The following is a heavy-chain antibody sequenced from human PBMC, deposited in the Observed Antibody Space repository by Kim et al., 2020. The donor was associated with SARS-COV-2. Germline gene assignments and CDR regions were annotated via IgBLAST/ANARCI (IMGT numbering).Heavy chain of an antibody. J-gene: IGHJ1*01. V-gene: IGHV3-7*01. CDR3: ARDRWLPRYYYDSSGYYYGPEDFQH. Sequence: GGSLRLSCAASGFTFSSYWMSWVRQAPGKGLEWVANIKQDGSEKYYVDSVKGRFTISRDNAKNSLYLQMNSLRAEDTAVYYCARDRWLPRYYYDSSGYYYGPEDFQHWGQGTLVTVSS. CDR2: IKQDGSEK. D-gene: IGHD3-22*01. CDR1: GFTFSSYW.